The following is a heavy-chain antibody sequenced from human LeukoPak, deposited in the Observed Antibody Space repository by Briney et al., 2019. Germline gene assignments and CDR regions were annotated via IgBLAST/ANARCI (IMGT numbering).Heavy chain of an antibody. D-gene: IGHD3-10*01. V-gene: IGHV3-49*03. CDR2: IRSKAYGGTT. Sequence: GGSLRLSCTASGFTFGDYAMSWFRQAPGKGLEWVGFIRSKAYGGTTGYAASVKGRFTISRDDSKSIAYLQMNSLKTEDTAVYYCTRDSRGRITMVRGVRTRDYWGQGTLVTVSS. CDR1: GFTFGDYA. J-gene: IGHJ4*02. CDR3: TRDSRGRITMVRGVRTRDY.